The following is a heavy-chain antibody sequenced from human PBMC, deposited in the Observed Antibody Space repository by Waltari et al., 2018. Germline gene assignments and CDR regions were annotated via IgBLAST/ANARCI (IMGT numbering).Heavy chain of an antibody. D-gene: IGHD1-1*01. V-gene: IGHV4-4*02. CDR2: VLRNGRS. CDR1: GASMNGNSW. Sequence: QLQLQESGPGLVKPSETLSLPCTVSGASMNGNSWWSWVRQSPEKGLEWIGQVLRNGRSNYNPSLEGRVIISLDTSNNRFSLELTSATAVDTAVYYCARDRGTGLYLDSWGPGTLVTVS. CDR3: ARDRGTGLYLDS. J-gene: IGHJ4*02.